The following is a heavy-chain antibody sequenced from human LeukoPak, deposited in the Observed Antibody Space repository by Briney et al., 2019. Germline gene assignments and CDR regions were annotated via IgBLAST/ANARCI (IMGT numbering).Heavy chain of an antibody. V-gene: IGHV4-30-4*08. CDR1: GGSISSGDYY. Sequence: PSETLSLTCTVSGGSISSGDYYWSWIRQPPGKGLEWIGYIYYSGSTYYNPSLKSRVTISADTSKNQFSLKLSSVTAADTAVYYCARQGKYDYVWGSYPRFDYWGQGTLVTVSS. CDR3: ARQGKYDYVWGSYPRFDY. D-gene: IGHD3-16*02. J-gene: IGHJ4*02. CDR2: IYYSGST.